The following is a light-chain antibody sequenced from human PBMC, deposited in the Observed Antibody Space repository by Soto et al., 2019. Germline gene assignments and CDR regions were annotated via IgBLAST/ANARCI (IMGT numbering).Light chain of an antibody. CDR2: EVS. Sequence: QSVLTQPPSASGSPGQSVTISCTGTTSDVGGYNFVSWYQQHPGKAPKLMIYEVSQRPAGVPDRFSGSKSGNRASLTVSGLQAEDDADYYCSSYTSISSWVFGGGTKVTVL. J-gene: IGLJ3*02. CDR1: TSDVGGYNF. CDR3: SSYTSISSWV. V-gene: IGLV2-8*01.